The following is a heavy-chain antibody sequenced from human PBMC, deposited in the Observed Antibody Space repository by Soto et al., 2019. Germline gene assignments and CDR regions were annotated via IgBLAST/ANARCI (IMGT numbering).Heavy chain of an antibody. CDR2: IHHSGST. CDR3: ARGGPVLPYFRV. J-gene: IGHJ6*02. CDR1: GGSFSGYY. Sequence: SETLSLTCTVYGGSFSGYYWTWIRQPPEKGLEWIGEIHHSGSTNYNPSLKSRVTISVDTSKNQFSLKLSSVTAADTAVYYCARGGPVLPYFRVWGQGTTVTVSS. D-gene: IGHD3-9*01. V-gene: IGHV4-34*01.